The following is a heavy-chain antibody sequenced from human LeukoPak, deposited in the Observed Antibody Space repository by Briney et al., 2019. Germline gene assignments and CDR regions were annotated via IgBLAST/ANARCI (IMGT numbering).Heavy chain of an antibody. Sequence: PSETLSLTCTVSGGSISTYWTWIRQPPGKRLEWIGYIYYTGATSYNPSPKSRVIISVDTSKKQFSLKLTSVTAADTAVYYCARYGGSGWVIDNWGQGTLVTVSS. CDR1: GGSISTY. CDR3: ARYGGSGWVIDN. CDR2: IYYTGAT. D-gene: IGHD6-19*01. V-gene: IGHV4-59*08. J-gene: IGHJ4*02.